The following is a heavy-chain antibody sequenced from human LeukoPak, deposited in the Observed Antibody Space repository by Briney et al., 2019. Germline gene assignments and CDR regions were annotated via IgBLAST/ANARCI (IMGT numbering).Heavy chain of an antibody. CDR2: ICYGGSGT. CDR3: AKGDQQRRGGFDY. V-gene: IGHV3-23*01. D-gene: IGHD2-2*01. Sequence: GGSLTLSCAASGFIFTNYDMSWIRQPPGKGLEWFSGICYGGSGTYYADPVKRRFTISRDNYENMLYLQISDMRADDAAFYSSAKGDQQRRGGFDYWGQGKLATVSS. CDR1: GFIFTNYD. J-gene: IGHJ4*02.